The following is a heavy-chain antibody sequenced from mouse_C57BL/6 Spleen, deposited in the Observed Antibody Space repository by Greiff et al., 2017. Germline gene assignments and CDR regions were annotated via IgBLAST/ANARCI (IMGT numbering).Heavy chain of an antibody. Sequence: VQLQQPGAELVMPGASVKLSCKASGYTFTSYWMHWVKQRPGQGLEWIGEIDPSDSYTNYNQKFKGKSTLTVDKSSSTAYMQLSSLTSEYSAVYYCARGTLYAMDYWGQGTSVTVSS. D-gene: IGHD3-3*01. CDR3: ARGTLYAMDY. CDR2: IDPSDSYT. J-gene: IGHJ4*01. CDR1: GYTFTSYW. V-gene: IGHV1-69*01.